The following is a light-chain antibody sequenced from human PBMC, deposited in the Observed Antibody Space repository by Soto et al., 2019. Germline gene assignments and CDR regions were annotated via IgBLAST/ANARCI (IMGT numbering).Light chain of an antibody. J-gene: IGLJ1*01. CDR3: QSYDSSLSGSGV. Sequence: QSVQTQPPSVSGAPGQRVTISCTGSSSNIGAGYDVHWYQQLPGTAPKLLIYGNSNRPSGVPDRFSGSKSGTSASLAITGLQAEDEADYYCQSYDSSLSGSGVFGTGTKVTVL. CDR1: SSNIGAGYD. CDR2: GNS. V-gene: IGLV1-40*01.